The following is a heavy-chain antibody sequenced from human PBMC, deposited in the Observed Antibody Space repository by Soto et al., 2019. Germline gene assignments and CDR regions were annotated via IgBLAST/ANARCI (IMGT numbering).Heavy chain of an antibody. Sequence: EVQLVESGGGLVQPGGSLRLSCAASGFAFSSYWIHWVRQAPGEGLVWVSRIKGDVITTNYADSVKGRFTISRDNAKNTLFLQMNSLRAEDTAVYFCARGAFGAYYLDSWGQGTLVTVSS. D-gene: IGHD3-3*01. J-gene: IGHJ5*01. CDR2: IKGDVITT. CDR1: GFAFSSYW. V-gene: IGHV3-74*01. CDR3: ARGAFGAYYLDS.